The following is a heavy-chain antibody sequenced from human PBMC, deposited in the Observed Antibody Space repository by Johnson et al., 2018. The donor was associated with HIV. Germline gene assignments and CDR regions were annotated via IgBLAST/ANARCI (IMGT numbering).Heavy chain of an antibody. CDR1: EFILSDYY. V-gene: IGHV3-11*04. CDR3: ARDGRGLDAFDI. Sequence: QVQLVESGGGLVKPGGSLRLSCAASEFILSDYYMSWVRQAPEKGLEWISYISGSGSTIYYADSVKGRFTIYRDTAKNSLYLQMNSLRDVDTDVYYCARDGRGLDAFDIWGQGTMVTVSS. J-gene: IGHJ3*02. CDR2: ISGSGSTI. D-gene: IGHD3/OR15-3a*01.